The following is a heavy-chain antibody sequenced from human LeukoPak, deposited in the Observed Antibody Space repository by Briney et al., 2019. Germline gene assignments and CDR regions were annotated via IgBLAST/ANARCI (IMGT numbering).Heavy chain of an antibody. CDR2: IWYDGSNK. CDR1: GFTFSSYG. D-gene: IGHD3-10*01. V-gene: IGHV3-33*01. Sequence: GGSLRLSCAASGFTFSSYGMHWVRQAPGKGLEWVAVIWYDGSNKYYADSVKGRFTISRDNSKNTLYLQMNSLRAEDTAVYYCARDGSYGSGGYGGGFDYWGQGTLVTVSS. J-gene: IGHJ4*02. CDR3: ARDGSYGSGGYGGGFDY.